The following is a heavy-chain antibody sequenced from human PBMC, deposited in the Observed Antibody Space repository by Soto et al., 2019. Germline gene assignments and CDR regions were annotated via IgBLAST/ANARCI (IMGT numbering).Heavy chain of an antibody. Sequence: KPSETLSLTCTVSGDSIGTYCWNWLRQPPGKGLEWIGYIYSSGSTSHNPSLKSRVTISVDTSKNQFSLKLTSATAADTAVYYCASGGWGPGYWGQGIQVTVSS. CDR1: GDSIGTYC. J-gene: IGHJ4*02. V-gene: IGHV4-59*01. CDR3: ASGGWGPGY. CDR2: IYSSGST. D-gene: IGHD3-16*01.